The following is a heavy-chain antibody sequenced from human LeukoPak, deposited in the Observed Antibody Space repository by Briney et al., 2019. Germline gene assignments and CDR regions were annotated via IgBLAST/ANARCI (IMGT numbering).Heavy chain of an antibody. CDR1: GGTFSSYA. D-gene: IGHD3-22*01. J-gene: IGHJ3*02. Sequence: ASVKVSCKASGGTFSSYAISWVRQAPGQGPEWMGRIIPILGIANYAQKFQGRVTITADKSTSTAYMELSSLRSEDTAVYYCATPYDSSGSDAFDIWGQGTMVTVSS. CDR2: IIPILGIA. CDR3: ATPYDSSGSDAFDI. V-gene: IGHV1-69*04.